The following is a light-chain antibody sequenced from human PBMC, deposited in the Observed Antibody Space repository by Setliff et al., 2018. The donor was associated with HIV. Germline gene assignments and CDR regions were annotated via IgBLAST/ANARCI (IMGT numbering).Light chain of an antibody. CDR2: DVS. CDR3: SSYTSSSSYV. V-gene: IGLV2-14*01. J-gene: IGLJ1*01. CDR1: SSDVGGYNY. Sequence: QSALTQPASVSGSPGQSITISCIGTSSDVGGYNYVSWYQQLPGKAPKLMIYDVSNRPSGVSNRFSGSKSGNTASLTISGLQAEDEADYYCSSYTSSSSYVFGTGTKVTVL.